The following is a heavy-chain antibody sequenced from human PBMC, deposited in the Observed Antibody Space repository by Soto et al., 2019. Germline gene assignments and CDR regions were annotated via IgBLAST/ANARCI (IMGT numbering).Heavy chain of an antibody. J-gene: IGHJ6*02. CDR2: ISAYNGNT. CDR1: GYTFTSYG. V-gene: IGHV1-18*01. D-gene: IGHD3-10*01. Sequence: GASVKVSCKASGYTFTSYGISWVRQAPGQGLEWMGWISAYNGNTNYAQKLQGRVTMTTDTSTSTAYMELRSLRSDDTAVCYCARDERGSSRCPFYYYYYYGMDVWGQGTTVTVS. CDR3: ARDERGSSRCPFYYYYYYGMDV.